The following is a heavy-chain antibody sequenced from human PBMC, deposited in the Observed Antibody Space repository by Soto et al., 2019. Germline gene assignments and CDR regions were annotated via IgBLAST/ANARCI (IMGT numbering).Heavy chain of an antibody. CDR1: GFTFDDYA. CDR3: AKDIDGAYGVTTSLAAGNAFDI. CDR2: ISWNSGGI. Sequence: EVQLVESGGGLVQPGRSLRLSCAASGFTFDDYAMHWVRQAPGKGLEWVSGISWNSGGIGYADSVKGRFTISRDNAKNSLYLQMNSLRAEDTALYYCAKDIDGAYGVTTSLAAGNAFDIWGQGTMVTVSS. J-gene: IGHJ3*02. D-gene: IGHD2-15*01. V-gene: IGHV3-9*01.